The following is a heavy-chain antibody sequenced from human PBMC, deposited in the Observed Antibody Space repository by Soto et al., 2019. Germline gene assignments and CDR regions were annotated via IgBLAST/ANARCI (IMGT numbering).Heavy chain of an antibody. CDR1: GGSISSSSYY. Sequence: SETLSLTCTVSGGSISSSSYYWGWIRQPPGKGLEWIGSIYYSGSTYYNPSLKSRVTISVDTSKNQFSLKLSSVTAADTAVYYCASPCSMSVSVGGGSCQDYWGQGTLVTVSS. D-gene: IGHD2-15*01. CDR2: IYYSGST. CDR3: ASPCSMSVSVGGGSCQDY. J-gene: IGHJ4*02. V-gene: IGHV4-39*01.